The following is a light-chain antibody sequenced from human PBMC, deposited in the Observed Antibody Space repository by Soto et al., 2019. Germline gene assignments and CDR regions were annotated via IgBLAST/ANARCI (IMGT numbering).Light chain of an antibody. CDR3: QQYGSSKT. V-gene: IGKV3-20*01. Sequence: PGERATLSCRASQRVSSNYLAWYQQKPGQAPRLLIFGASSRATGIPDRFSGSGSGTDFTLTISRLEPEDYAVYYCQQYGSSKTFGQGTKVEIK. CDR2: GAS. CDR1: QRVSSNY. J-gene: IGKJ1*01.